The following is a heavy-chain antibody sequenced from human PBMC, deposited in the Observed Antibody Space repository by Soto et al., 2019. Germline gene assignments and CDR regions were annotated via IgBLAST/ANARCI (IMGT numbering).Heavy chain of an antibody. Sequence: QPGGSLRLSCTASGFTFGDYAMSWVRQAPGKGLEWVGFIRSKAYGGTTEYAASVKGRFTISRDDSKSIAYLQMNSLKTEDTAVYYCTREDYYDSSGPHFDYWGQGTLVTVSS. V-gene: IGHV3-49*04. CDR1: GFTFGDYA. D-gene: IGHD3-22*01. CDR3: TREDYYDSSGPHFDY. CDR2: IRSKAYGGTT. J-gene: IGHJ4*02.